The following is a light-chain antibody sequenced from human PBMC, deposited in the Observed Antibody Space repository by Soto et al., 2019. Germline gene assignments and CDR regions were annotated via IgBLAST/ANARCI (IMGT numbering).Light chain of an antibody. CDR3: QRYNNWPWT. J-gene: IGKJ1*01. CDR1: RSVGIN. Sequence: EVVMTQSPATLSVSPGERATLFCRASRSVGINLAWYQQKPGQPPRLLIYGATTRATGIPARFSGSGSGTDFTLTISSLQSEDFAVYYCQRYNNWPWTFGQGTKVDIK. CDR2: GAT. V-gene: IGKV3-15*01.